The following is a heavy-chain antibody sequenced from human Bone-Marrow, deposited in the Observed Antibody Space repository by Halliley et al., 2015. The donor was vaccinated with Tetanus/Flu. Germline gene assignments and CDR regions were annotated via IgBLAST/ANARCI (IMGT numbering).Heavy chain of an antibody. CDR2: ISSNGGST. Sequence: SLRLSCAASGFTFSSYAMHWVRQAPGKGLEYVSAISSNGGSTYYANSVKVRFTISRDNSKNTLYLQMGSLRAEDMAVYYCAREGVVGMAAPSVGGGDYYYYGMGVWGQGTTVTVSS. J-gene: IGHJ6*02. CDR3: AREGVVGMAAPSVGGGDYYYYGMGV. D-gene: IGHD6-13*01. V-gene: IGHV3-64*01. CDR1: GFTFSSYA.